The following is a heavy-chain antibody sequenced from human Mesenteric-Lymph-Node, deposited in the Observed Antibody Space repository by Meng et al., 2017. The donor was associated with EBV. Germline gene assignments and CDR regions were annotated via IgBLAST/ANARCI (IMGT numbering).Heavy chain of an antibody. V-gene: IGHV4-59*01. CDR3: ARDLLCSGGSCYGY. D-gene: IGHD2-15*01. CDR1: GGSISSYY. J-gene: IGHJ4*02. Sequence: QVQLQESGPGLVKPSEALSLTCTVSGGSISSYYWSWIRQPPGKGLEWIGYIYYSGSTNYNPSLKSRVTISVDTSKNQFSLKLSSATAADTAVYYCARDLLCSGGSCYGYWGQGTLVTVSS. CDR2: IYYSGST.